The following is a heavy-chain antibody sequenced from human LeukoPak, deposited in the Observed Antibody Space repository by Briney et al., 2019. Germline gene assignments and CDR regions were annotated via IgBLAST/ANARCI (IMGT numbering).Heavy chain of an antibody. D-gene: IGHD3-3*01. CDR2: VKLDGNDK. CDR3: VTGGPSYSFGF. Sequence: GGSLRLSCAASGFTFTNYWMNWVRQAAGKGLEWVANVKLDGNDKSYVDSVKGRFSISRDNTNNLLFLEMNSLRVEDTAVYYCVTGGPSYSFGFWGHGTMVTVS. J-gene: IGHJ3*01. CDR1: GFTFTNYW. V-gene: IGHV3-7*01.